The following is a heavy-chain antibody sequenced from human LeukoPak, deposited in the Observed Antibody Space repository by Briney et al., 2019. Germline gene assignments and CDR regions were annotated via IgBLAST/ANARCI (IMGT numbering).Heavy chain of an antibody. CDR3: ARDPPNWGFGY. V-gene: IGHV3-48*01. CDR1: GFTFGDYS. Sequence: SGGSLRLSCAASGFTFGDYSMNWVRQAPGKGLEWVSYISSSSSVIYYADSVRGRFTISRDNAKKSLYLRMNSLRAEDTAVYYCARDPPNWGFGYWGQGTLVTVSS. D-gene: IGHD7-27*01. CDR2: ISSSSSVI. J-gene: IGHJ4*02.